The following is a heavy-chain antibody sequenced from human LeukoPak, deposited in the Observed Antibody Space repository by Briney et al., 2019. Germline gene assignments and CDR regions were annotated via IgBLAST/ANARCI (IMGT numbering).Heavy chain of an antibody. Sequence: SETLSLTCAVYGGSFSGYYWIWIRQPPGKGLEWIGEINHSGSTNYNPSLKSRVTISVDTSKNQFSLKLSSVTAADTAVYYCASPRVGSVDDFDIWGQGTMVTVSS. CDR3: ASPRVGSVDDFDI. J-gene: IGHJ3*02. V-gene: IGHV4-34*01. CDR1: GGSFSGYY. CDR2: INHSGST.